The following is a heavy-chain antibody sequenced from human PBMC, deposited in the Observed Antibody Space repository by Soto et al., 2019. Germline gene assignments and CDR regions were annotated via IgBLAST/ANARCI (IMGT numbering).Heavy chain of an antibody. V-gene: IGHV3-48*01. J-gene: IGHJ3*02. CDR1: GFTFSSFS. CDR3: ARYDYDNRGGSFDI. Sequence: EVQLVESGGGLVQPGGSLRLSCAASGFTFSSFSMNWVRQAPGKGLEWVSYISRISNSIYYADSVKGRFTISRDNAKNALYLQMNSLRAEDAAVYYCARYDYDNRGGSFDIWGQGTKVTVSS. CDR2: ISRISNSI. D-gene: IGHD4-17*01.